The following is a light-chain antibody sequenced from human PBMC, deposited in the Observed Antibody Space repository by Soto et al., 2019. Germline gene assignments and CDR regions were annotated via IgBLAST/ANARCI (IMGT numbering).Light chain of an antibody. Sequence: DLQMTQSPSSLSASVGDRVTITCQASQDISNYLNWCQQKPGKGPKLLIYDASNLETRVPSRFSGIGSGTDFTFTISSLQPEDIATYYCQQYDDLPPLTFGGGTKVEIK. J-gene: IGKJ4*01. V-gene: IGKV1-33*01. CDR2: DAS. CDR1: QDISNY. CDR3: QQYDDLPPLT.